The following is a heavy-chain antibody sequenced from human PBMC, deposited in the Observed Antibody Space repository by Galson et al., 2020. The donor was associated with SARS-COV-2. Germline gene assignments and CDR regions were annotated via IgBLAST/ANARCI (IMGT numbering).Heavy chain of an antibody. J-gene: IGHJ3*02. D-gene: IGHD3-10*01. V-gene: IGHV4-59*08. CDR1: GGSVRSYY. CDR3: ARLGGSGNPLSAFDI. Sequence: SQTLSLTCTVSGGSVRSYYWSWIRQPPGKGLEFIGYMYYSGSTIYNPSLKTRVTISVDTSKNQVSLKLNSVTAADTAVYYCARLGGSGNPLSAFDIWGQGTVVTVSS. CDR2: MYYSGST.